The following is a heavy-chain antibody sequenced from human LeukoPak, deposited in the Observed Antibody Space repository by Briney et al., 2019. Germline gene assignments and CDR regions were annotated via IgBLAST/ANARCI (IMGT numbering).Heavy chain of an antibody. CDR3: ARTESGSYSIDY. V-gene: IGHV3-72*01. J-gene: IGHJ4*02. CDR2: TRNRARSYTT. Sequence: PGGSLRLSCAASGYIVSDHYMDWARQAPGKGLEWVGRTRNRARSYTTEYAASVKGRFTISRDDSKNSVLLQMNSLKTEDTAVYYCARTESGSYSIDYWGQGTLVTVSS. CDR1: GYIVSDHY. D-gene: IGHD1-26*01.